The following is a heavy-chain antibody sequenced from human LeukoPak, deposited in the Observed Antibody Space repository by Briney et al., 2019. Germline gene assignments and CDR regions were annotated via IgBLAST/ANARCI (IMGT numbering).Heavy chain of an antibody. Sequence: SETLSLTCTVSGGSISSSSYYWGWIRQPPGKGLEWIGSIYYSGSTYYNPSLKSRVTISVDTSKNQFSLKLSSVTAADTAVYYCARYRGSYYWYFDLWGRGTLVTVSS. J-gene: IGHJ2*01. CDR3: ARYRGSYYWYFDL. V-gene: IGHV4-39*07. CDR1: GGSISSSSYY. CDR2: IYYSGST. D-gene: IGHD1-26*01.